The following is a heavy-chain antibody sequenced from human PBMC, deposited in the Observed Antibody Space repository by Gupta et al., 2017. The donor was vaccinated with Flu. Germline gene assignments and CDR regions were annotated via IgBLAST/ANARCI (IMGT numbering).Heavy chain of an antibody. CDR2: FSISALT. D-gene: IGHD3-16*01. CDR1: GFTLGSYK. V-gene: IGHV3-48*03. J-gene: IGHJ1*01. Sequence: SLVLSCAASGFTLGSYKMSWVRPAPGRGLEWVSFFSISALTSYGDPVWGRFPISRDNAKNSLYLQVSGLRDEDTAVYSSARGHWANWGQGTLVTVSS. CDR3: ARGHWAN.